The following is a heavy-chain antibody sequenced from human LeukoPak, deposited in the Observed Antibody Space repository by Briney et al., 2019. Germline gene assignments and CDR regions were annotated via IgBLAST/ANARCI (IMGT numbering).Heavy chain of an antibody. Sequence: GGPLRLSCAASGFTFSSYGMHWVRQAPGKGLEWLAFIRNDGSNETYADCVKGRFTISRDNSKNTLYLQMNSLRAEDTAVYYCAREPSWGSRWGEGWFDPWGQGTLVTVSS. CDR1: GFTFSSYG. V-gene: IGHV3-30*02. CDR2: IRNDGSNE. CDR3: AREPSWGSRWGEGWFDP. D-gene: IGHD6-13*01. J-gene: IGHJ5*02.